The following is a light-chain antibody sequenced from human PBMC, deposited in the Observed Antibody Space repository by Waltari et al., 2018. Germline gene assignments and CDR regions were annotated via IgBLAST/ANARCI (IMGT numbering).Light chain of an antibody. V-gene: IGKV1-5*03. CDR2: KAS. CDR1: QSISRW. Sequence: RASQSISRWLAWYQQKPGKAPKLLIHKASSLQSGVPSRFSCSGSGTEFTLNITSLQPDDFATYYCQHYNSFSALFTFGPGTQVDIK. CDR3: QHYNSFSALFT. J-gene: IGKJ3*01.